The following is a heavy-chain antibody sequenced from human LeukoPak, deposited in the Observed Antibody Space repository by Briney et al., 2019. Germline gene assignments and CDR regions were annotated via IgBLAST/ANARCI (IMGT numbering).Heavy chain of an antibody. J-gene: IGHJ4*02. CDR1: AFTSSSYR. CDR2: ISSSSSTI. CDR3: EAERYCPQ. Sequence: VGPLRLSCAASAFTSSSYRVTWARQAAGEWREWVSYISSSSSTIYYADSVKGRFTISRDNANDSLYLQMNSLRAEDTAVYYCEAERYCPQWGQGTLVTVSS. D-gene: IGHD2-15*01. V-gene: IGHV3-48*01.